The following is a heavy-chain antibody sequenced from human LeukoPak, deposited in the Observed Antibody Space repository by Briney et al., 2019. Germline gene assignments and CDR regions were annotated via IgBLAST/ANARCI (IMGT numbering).Heavy chain of an antibody. CDR3: ARTLGSETLVRGVLHY. Sequence: SETLSLTCTVSGGSISGGRYYWDWIRQSPGKGLEWIGSIYYTGNTYYNPSLESRVTISVDTSKNQFSLKVNSVNAADTAVYYCARTLGSETLVRGVLHYWGQGTLVTVSS. D-gene: IGHD3-10*01. V-gene: IGHV4-39*07. J-gene: IGHJ4*02. CDR1: GGSISGGRYY. CDR2: IYYTGNT.